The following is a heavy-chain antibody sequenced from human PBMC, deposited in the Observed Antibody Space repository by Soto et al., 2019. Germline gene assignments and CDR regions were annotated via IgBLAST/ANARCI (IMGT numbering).Heavy chain of an antibody. J-gene: IGHJ6*02. V-gene: IGHV1-2*02. CDR1: GYTFSDYF. CDR3: ARLKWGLDYYSGMDV. D-gene: IGHD1-26*01. Sequence: QVQLVQSGAEVKKSGASVKVSCKASGYTFSDYFIQWLRQAPGQGLEWVAWINPKTAATNYAKKFQDRVTVTSDTSFSTAYLELTRLSPDATALYYCARLKWGLDYYSGMDVWGQGTAVTVSS. CDR2: INPKTAAT.